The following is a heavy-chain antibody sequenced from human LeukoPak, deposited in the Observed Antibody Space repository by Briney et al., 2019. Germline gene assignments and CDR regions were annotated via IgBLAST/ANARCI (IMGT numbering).Heavy chain of an antibody. CDR3: ARALYSGSYLSLDAFDI. V-gene: IGHV1-69*06. CDR2: IIPIFGTA. D-gene: IGHD1-26*01. J-gene: IGHJ3*02. CDR1: GGTFSSYA. Sequence: SVKVSCKASGGTFSSYAISWVRQAPGQGLEWMGGIIPIFGTANYAQKFQGRVTITADKSTSTAYMELSSLRSEDTAVYYCARALYSGSYLSLDAFDIWGQGTMVTVSS.